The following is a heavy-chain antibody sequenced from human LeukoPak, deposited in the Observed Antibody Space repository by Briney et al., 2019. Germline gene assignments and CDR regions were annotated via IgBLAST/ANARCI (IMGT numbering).Heavy chain of an antibody. J-gene: IGHJ4*02. CDR3: ARSSVGATPYYFDY. Sequence: GGSLRLSCAASGFTVGSNYMSWVRQAPGKGLEWVSVIYSGGSTYYADSVKGRFTISRDNSKNTLYLQMNSLRAEDTAVYYCARSSVGATPYYFDYWGQGTLVTVSS. D-gene: IGHD1-26*01. CDR1: GFTVGSNY. CDR2: IYSGGST. V-gene: IGHV3-53*01.